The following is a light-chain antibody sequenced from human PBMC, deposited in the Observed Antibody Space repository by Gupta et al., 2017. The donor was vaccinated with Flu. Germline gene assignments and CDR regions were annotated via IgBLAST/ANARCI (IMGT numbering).Light chain of an antibody. CDR1: SSDFSAYDR. CDR2: DVT. CDR3: CSDAGGVTWV. V-gene: IGLV2-11*01. Sequence: QSAPTQPRSVSGSPGPSVTISCTGSSSDFSAYDRVSWYQQRPGKAPKLLLYDVTKWPAGVPDRFSGSKSGNTASLTIPGRQAEDEADYYCCSDAGGVTWVFGTGTEVTVL. J-gene: IGLJ1*01.